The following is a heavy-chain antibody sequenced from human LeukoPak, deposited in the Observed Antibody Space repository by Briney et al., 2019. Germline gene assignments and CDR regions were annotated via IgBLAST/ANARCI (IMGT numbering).Heavy chain of an antibody. CDR3: ARPYYYDSRIDP. Sequence: SQTLSLTCTVSGGSIGSGDYYWSWIRQPPGKGLEWIGYMYYSGSTYYNPSLKSRVTISLDTSKNQFSLKLSSVTAADTAVYYCARPYYYDSRIDPWGQGTLVTVSS. J-gene: IGHJ5*02. V-gene: IGHV4-30-4*01. CDR1: GGSIGSGDYY. CDR2: MYYSGST. D-gene: IGHD3-22*01.